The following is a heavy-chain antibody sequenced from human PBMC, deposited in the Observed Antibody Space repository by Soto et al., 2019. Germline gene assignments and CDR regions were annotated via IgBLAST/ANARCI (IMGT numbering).Heavy chain of an antibody. CDR3: ARDSSGRQYYGMDV. J-gene: IGHJ6*02. CDR2: ITTTSSTM. Sequence: LRLSCTPSGFIFSDYSMNWVRHAPGKGLEWISYITTTSSTMYYADSVKGRFTISRDNAKNSLYLQMNSLRDEDTAVYYCARDSSGRQYYGMDVWGQGTTVTVSS. V-gene: IGHV3-48*02. D-gene: IGHD3-22*01. CDR1: GFIFSDYS.